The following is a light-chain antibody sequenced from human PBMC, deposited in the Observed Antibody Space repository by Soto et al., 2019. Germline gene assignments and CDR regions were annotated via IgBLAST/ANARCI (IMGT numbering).Light chain of an antibody. CDR1: QSINNW. J-gene: IGKJ2*01. V-gene: IGKV1-5*03. CDR3: TTDMYT. CDR2: KAS. Sequence: IDISQKHSTLSASVGDRVTITCRASQSINNWLVWYQQTPGIAPKLLMYKASNLESGVPSRFSGSASGTEFAVKISSLQADFFFNYTSTTDMYT.